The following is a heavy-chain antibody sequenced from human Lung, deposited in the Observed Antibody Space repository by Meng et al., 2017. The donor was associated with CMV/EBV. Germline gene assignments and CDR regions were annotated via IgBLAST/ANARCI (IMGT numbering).Heavy chain of an antibody. CDR1: FTAYH. D-gene: IGHD2-8*02. CDR2: IHPSDGCP. J-gene: IGHJ5*02. CDR3: AREYCSVPICSYNPHWYDP. V-gene: IGHV1-46*01. Sequence: FTAYHVHWMRQAPGQGLEWVGMIHPSDGCPTYAQHFQGRVTMTRDTSTSTVYMDLRGLTSDDTALYFCAREYCSVPICSYNPHWYDPWGQGTLVTVSS.